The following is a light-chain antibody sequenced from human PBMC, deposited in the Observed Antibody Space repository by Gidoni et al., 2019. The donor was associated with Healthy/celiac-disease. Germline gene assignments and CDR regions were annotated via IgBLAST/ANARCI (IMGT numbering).Light chain of an antibody. CDR2: AAS. CDR1: QGISSY. V-gene: IGKV1-9*01. CDR3: QQLNSYPLT. Sequence: QLTQSPSFLSASVGDRVTITCRASQGISSYLAWYQQKPGKAPKLLIYAASTLQSGVPSRFSGSGSGTEFTLTISSLQPEDFATYYCQQLNSYPLTFGGGTKVEIK. J-gene: IGKJ4*01.